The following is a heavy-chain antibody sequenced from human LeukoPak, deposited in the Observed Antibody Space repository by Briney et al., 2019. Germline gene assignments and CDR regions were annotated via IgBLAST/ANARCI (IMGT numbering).Heavy chain of an antibody. CDR2: IYYSGST. CDR1: GGSIGSGDYY. V-gene: IGHV4-30-4*08. J-gene: IGHJ5*02. Sequence: SQTMSLTCTVSGGSIGSGDYYWSWILQPPGRGLEGFGYIYYSGSTYYNPSLKSRVTKSVDMSKNQFSLKLSSVTAADTAVYYCARDRIVVVVAASILYGFDPWGQGTLVTVSS. D-gene: IGHD2-15*01. CDR3: ARDRIVVVVAASILYGFDP.